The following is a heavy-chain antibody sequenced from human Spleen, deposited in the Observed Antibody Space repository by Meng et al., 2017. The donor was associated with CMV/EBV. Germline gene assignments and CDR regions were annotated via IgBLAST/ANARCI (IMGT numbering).Heavy chain of an antibody. V-gene: IGHV4-39*07. CDR2: FYFSGSA. J-gene: IGHJ4*02. CDR3: ARATLDNTRAFDF. Sequence: SGPGLVTPSQTLSLNFCFSGAYLPRDSYFGGWLRQPPGKGLEWFGNFYFSGSADYSPSLRSRLTILMDTSKSQISLKMRSVSAADTAVYYCARATLDNTRAFDFWGRGTLVTVSS. D-gene: IGHD3-3*01. CDR1: GAYLPRDSYF.